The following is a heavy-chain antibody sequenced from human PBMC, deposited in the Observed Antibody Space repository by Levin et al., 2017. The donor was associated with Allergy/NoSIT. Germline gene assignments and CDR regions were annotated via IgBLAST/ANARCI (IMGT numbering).Heavy chain of an antibody. J-gene: IGHJ4*02. Sequence: PGGSLRLSCAVYGGSFSGYYWSWIRQPPGKGLEWIGEINHSGSTNYNPSLKSRVTISVDTSKNQFSLKLNSVTAADTAVYYCARIPSSGYYYVSYWGQGTLVTVSS. CDR3: ARIPSSGYYYVSY. CDR1: GGSFSGYY. V-gene: IGHV4-34*01. CDR2: INHSGST. D-gene: IGHD3-22*01.